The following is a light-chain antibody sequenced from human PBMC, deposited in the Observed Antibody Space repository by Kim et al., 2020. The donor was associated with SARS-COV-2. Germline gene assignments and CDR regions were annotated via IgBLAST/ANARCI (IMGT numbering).Light chain of an antibody. CDR3: NSRDSNDNVV. CDR2: GKN. Sequence: ALGQKVRITCQRDSLISSSATWYPRKPVQAPILVIYGKNHRPSGISDRFSGASSGNPASLTITGTQAVDEADYFCNSRDSNDNVVFGGGTQLTVL. V-gene: IGLV3-19*01. CDR1: SLISSS. J-gene: IGLJ2*01.